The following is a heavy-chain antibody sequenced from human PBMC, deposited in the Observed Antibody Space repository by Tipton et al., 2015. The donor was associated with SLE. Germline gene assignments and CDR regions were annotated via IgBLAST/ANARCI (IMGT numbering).Heavy chain of an antibody. J-gene: IGHJ5*02. CDR1: GGSISSSSYF. Sequence: GLVKPSETLSLTCTVSGGSISSSSYFWGWIRQPPGKGLEWIGEINHSGSTSYNPSLKSRVTISVDTSKNQFSLKVSSVTAADTAVYYCATRDYGDYTKWFDPWGQGTLVTV. D-gene: IGHD4-17*01. CDR3: ATRDYGDYTKWFDP. CDR2: INHSGST. V-gene: IGHV4-39*07.